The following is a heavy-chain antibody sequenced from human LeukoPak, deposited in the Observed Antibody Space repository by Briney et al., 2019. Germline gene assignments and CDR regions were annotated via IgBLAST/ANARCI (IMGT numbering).Heavy chain of an antibody. CDR3: VRQPSATAAFDI. CDR2: IYYTGST. V-gene: IGHV4-59*08. CDR1: GGSIDSYY. Sequence: PSETLSLTCTVSGGSIDSYYWSWIRQPPGKGLEWIGYIYYTGSTEYHPPLKSRVTISLDTSKNQFSLKLTSVTAADTAIYYCVRQPSATAAFDIWGQGTMVTVSS. D-gene: IGHD2-2*01. J-gene: IGHJ3*02.